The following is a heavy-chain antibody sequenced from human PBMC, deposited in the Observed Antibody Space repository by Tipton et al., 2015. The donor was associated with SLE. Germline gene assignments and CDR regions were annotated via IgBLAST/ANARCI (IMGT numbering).Heavy chain of an antibody. CDR1: GGSISSGGYY. CDR3: ARLLQQLPTGGGWFDP. J-gene: IGHJ5*02. CDR2: IYYSGST. V-gene: IGHV4-31*03. D-gene: IGHD6-13*01. Sequence: TLSLTCTVSGGSISSGGYYWSWIRQHPGKGLAWIGYIYYSGSTYYNPSLKSRVTISVDTSKNQFSLKLSSVTAADTAVYYCARLLQQLPTGGGWFDPWGQGTLVTVSS.